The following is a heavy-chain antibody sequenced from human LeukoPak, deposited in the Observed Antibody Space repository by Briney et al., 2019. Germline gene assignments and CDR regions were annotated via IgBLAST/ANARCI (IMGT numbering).Heavy chain of an antibody. D-gene: IGHD6-6*01. Sequence: GGSLRLSCAASGFTFDDYGMSWVRQAPGKGLEWVSGINWNGGSTGYADSVKGRFTISRDNAKNSLYLQMNSLRAEDTAVYYCAKRGVGSSSSHDFDYWGQGTLVTVSS. J-gene: IGHJ4*02. CDR1: GFTFDDYG. CDR3: AKRGVGSSSSHDFDY. V-gene: IGHV3-20*04. CDR2: INWNGGST.